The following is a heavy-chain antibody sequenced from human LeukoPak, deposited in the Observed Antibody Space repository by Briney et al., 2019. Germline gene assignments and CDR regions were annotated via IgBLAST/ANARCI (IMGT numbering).Heavy chain of an antibody. CDR1: GFTFSIYN. J-gene: IGHJ2*01. CDR3: AKRWGITGTTYFDL. V-gene: IGHV3-23*01. D-gene: IGHD1-20*01. Sequence: GGSLRLSCAASGFTFSIYNMAWARQTTGKGLEWVLSIDSSGATYYADSVKGRFTISRDNFKNTLYLQMNSLRAEDTAVYYCAKRWGITGTTYFDLWGRGTLVTVSS. CDR2: IDSSGAT.